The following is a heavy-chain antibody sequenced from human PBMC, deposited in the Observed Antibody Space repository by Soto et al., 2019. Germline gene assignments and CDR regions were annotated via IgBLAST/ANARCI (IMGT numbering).Heavy chain of an antibody. CDR3: ARAVAGGVYYYYGMDV. CDR2: IIPIFGTA. CDR1: RGNFSSYA. D-gene: IGHD6-19*01. V-gene: IGHV1-69*13. Sequence: SVKFSCTASRGNFSSYAINRVRQAPGQGLEWMGGIIPIFGTADYAQKFQGRVTITADESTSTAYMELSSLRSEDTAVYYCARAVAGGVYYYYGMDVWGQGTTVTVSS. J-gene: IGHJ6*02.